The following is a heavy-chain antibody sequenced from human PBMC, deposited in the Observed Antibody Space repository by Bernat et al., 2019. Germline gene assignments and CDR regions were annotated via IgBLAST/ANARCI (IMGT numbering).Heavy chain of an antibody. Sequence: EVQLLESGGGLVQPGGSLRLSCAASGFTFSSYAMSWVRQAPGKGLEWVSYISSSGSYIYYADSVKGRFTISRDNAKNSLYLQMNSLRAEDTALYYCARGYGDYGLFDYWGQGTLVTVSS. CDR2: ISSSGSYI. D-gene: IGHD4-17*01. CDR1: GFTFSSYA. J-gene: IGHJ4*02. CDR3: ARGYGDYGLFDY. V-gene: IGHV3-21*05.